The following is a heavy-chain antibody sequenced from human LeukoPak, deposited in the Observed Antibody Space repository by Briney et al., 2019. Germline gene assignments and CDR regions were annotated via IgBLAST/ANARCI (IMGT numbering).Heavy chain of an antibody. Sequence: ASVKVSRKVSGYTLTELSMHWVRQAPGKGLDWMGGFDPEDGEIIYAQKFQDRVTMTEDTSTDTAYMELSSLRSDDTAVYYCATEKDDSSGYYYFDYWGQGTLVTVSS. D-gene: IGHD3-22*01. J-gene: IGHJ4*02. CDR2: FDPEDGEI. CDR1: GYTLTELS. CDR3: ATEKDDSSGYYYFDY. V-gene: IGHV1-24*01.